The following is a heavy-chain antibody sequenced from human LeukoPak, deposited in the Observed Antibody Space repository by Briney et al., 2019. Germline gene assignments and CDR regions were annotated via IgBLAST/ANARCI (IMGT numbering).Heavy chain of an antibody. D-gene: IGHD4-17*01. V-gene: IGHV3-23*01. J-gene: IGHJ3*02. CDR3: AKDQYGEAFDI. CDR2: ITGSGVGT. Sequence: AGGSLRLSCAASGFTFSSHAMTWVRQAPGRGLEWVSTITGSGVGTNYADSVKGRFTISRDNSNNTLYLQMNSLRAEDTAVYYCAKDQYGEAFDIWGPGTMVTVSS. CDR1: GFTFSSHA.